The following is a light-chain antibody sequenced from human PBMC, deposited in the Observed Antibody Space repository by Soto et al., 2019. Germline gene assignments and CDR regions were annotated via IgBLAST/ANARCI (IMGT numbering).Light chain of an antibody. Sequence: QLVLTQSPSASASLGASVKLTCTLSSGHSNYAIAWHQQQPEKGPRYLMKLNNDGSHSKGDGIPDRFSGSSSGAERYLTISSLQSEDESDYYSQTWDTGISVVFGGGTKLTVL. CDR1: SGHSNYA. J-gene: IGLJ2*01. V-gene: IGLV4-69*01. CDR3: QTWDTGISVV. CDR2: LNNDGSH.